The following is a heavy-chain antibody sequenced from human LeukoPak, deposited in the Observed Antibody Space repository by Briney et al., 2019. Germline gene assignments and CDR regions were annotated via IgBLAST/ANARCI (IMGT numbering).Heavy chain of an antibody. D-gene: IGHD1-26*01. CDR1: GYTFTDHY. CDR3: ARDWRGSYFPDF. CDR2: INPNSGGT. J-gene: IGHJ4*02. V-gene: IGHV1-2*02. Sequence: ASVKVSCKASGYTFTDHYMHWVRQAPGQGLEWMGWINPNSGGTIYAQKFQGRVTMTRDTSISTAYMELSRLTSDDTAVYYCARDWRGSYFPDFWGQGTLVTVSS.